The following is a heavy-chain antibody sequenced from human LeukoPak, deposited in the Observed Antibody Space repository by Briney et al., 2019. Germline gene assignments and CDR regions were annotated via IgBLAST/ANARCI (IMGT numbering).Heavy chain of an antibody. D-gene: IGHD1-26*01. CDR1: GGSFSGYY. V-gene: IGHV4-34*01. J-gene: IGHJ6*03. Sequence: PSETLSLTCAVYGGSFSGYYWSWIRQPPGKGLEWIGEINHSGSTNYNPSLKSRVTISVDTSKNQFSLKLSSVTAADTALYSCARTGGSFYFYCYMDVWGKGTTVTVSS. CDR3: ARTGGSFYFYCYMDV. CDR2: INHSGST.